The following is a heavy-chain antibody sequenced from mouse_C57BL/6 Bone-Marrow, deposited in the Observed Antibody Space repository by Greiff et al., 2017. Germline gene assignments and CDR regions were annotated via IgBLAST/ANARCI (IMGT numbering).Heavy chain of an antibody. V-gene: IGHV1-55*01. J-gene: IGHJ4*01. Sequence: VQLQQPGAELVKPGASVKMSCKASGYTFTSYWITWVKQRPGQGLEWIGDIYPGSGSTNYNEKFKSKDTLTVDTSSSTAYMQLSSLTSEDYAVYYCARGDYGSSGYYYAMDYWGQGTSVTVAS. CDR3: ARGDYGSSGYYYAMDY. CDR1: GYTFTSYW. CDR2: IYPGSGST. D-gene: IGHD1-1*01.